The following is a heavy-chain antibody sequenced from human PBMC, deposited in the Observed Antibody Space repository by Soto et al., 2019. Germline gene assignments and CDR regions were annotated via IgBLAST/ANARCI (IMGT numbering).Heavy chain of an antibody. Sequence: GGSLRLSCVASGFTFSTFAMSWVRQAPGKGLEWVSAISGSADSTYYADSVKGRVTISRDNSKNTLYLQMDSLRAEDTARYYCAKTFGTPFYFEYWGRGSLVTVSS. CDR1: GFTFSTFA. J-gene: IGHJ4*02. D-gene: IGHD3-16*01. V-gene: IGHV3-23*01. CDR3: AKTFGTPFYFEY. CDR2: ISGSADST.